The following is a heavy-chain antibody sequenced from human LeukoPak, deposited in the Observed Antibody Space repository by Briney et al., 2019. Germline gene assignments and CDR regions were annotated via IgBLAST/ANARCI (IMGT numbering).Heavy chain of an antibody. CDR3: TRDSDSGSYFYYYYGMDV. CDR2: IRSKAYGGTT. Sequence: GGSLRLSCAASGFTFSNAWMSWFRQAPGKGLEWVGFIRSKAYGGTTEYAASVKGRFTISRDDSKSIAYLQMNSLKTEDTAVYYCTRDSDSGSYFYYYYGMDVWGQGTTVTVPS. D-gene: IGHD1-26*01. V-gene: IGHV3-49*03. CDR1: GFTFSNAW. J-gene: IGHJ6*02.